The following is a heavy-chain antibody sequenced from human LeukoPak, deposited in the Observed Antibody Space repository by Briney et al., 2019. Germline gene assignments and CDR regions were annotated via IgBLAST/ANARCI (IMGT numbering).Heavy chain of an antibody. D-gene: IGHD2-15*01. Sequence: GGSLRLSCAASGFTFSGSPILWVRQPSGKGLEWVGRIRSKADNYATAYAASVQGRCTISRDDSKNTAYLQLNSLKAEDTAVYYCARKEAYCSGGSCYSDYWGQGTLVTVSS. J-gene: IGHJ4*02. CDR1: GFTFSGSP. CDR2: IRSKADNYAT. V-gene: IGHV3-73*01. CDR3: ARKEAYCSGGSCYSDY.